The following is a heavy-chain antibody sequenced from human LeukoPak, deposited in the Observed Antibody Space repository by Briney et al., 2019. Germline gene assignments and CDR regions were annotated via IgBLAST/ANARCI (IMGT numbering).Heavy chain of an antibody. Sequence: GGSLRLSCAVYGLTFGEYAMSWARQVPGRGLEWVPCVNWNGGPTAYADSGQGRVTNSRDSAKNSLYLQMNSRRADDTALYYCARSARRGTLVPAALFDTRYYFYYYMDVWGKGTTVTVSS. V-gene: IGHV3-20*04. CDR3: ARSARRGTLVPAALFDTRYYFYYYMDV. CDR2: VNWNGGPT. CDR1: GLTFGEYA. J-gene: IGHJ6*03. D-gene: IGHD2-2*01.